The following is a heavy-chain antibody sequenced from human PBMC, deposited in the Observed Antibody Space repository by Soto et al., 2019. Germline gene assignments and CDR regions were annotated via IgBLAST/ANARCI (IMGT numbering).Heavy chain of an antibody. D-gene: IGHD2-15*01. V-gene: IGHV4-30-2*01. CDR3: ARSRYCSGGSCLGWFDP. J-gene: IGHJ5*02. CDR1: CGSISSGGYS. Sequence: QLQLQESGPGLVKPSQTLSLTCAVSCGSISSGGYSWSWIRQPPGEGLEWFGYIYHSGSTYYNPSLKSRVNISVDRSKNQFSLKLSSVTAADTAVYYCARSRYCSGGSCLGWFDPWGQGTLVTVSS. CDR2: IYHSGST.